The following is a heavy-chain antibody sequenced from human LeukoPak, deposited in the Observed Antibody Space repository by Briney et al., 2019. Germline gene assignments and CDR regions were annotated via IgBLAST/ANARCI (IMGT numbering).Heavy chain of an antibody. J-gene: IGHJ5*02. D-gene: IGHD6-13*01. Sequence: SETLSLTCAVSGGSISSSNWWSWVRQPPGKGLEWIGEIYHSGSTNYNPSLKSRVTISVDTSKNQFSLKLSSVTAADTAVYYCARAGYSSSWYHRRANWFDPWGQGTLVTVSS. CDR1: GGSISSSNW. CDR2: IYHSGST. CDR3: ARAGYSSSWYHRRANWFDP. V-gene: IGHV4-4*02.